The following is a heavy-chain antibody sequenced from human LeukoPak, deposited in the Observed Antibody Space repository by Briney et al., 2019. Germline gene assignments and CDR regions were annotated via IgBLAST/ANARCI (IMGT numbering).Heavy chain of an antibody. Sequence: GESLKISCKGSGYSFTTYWVGWLRQMPGKGLEWMGTIYPGDSDTRYSPSFQGQVTISADKSISTAYLQWSSLKASDTAIYYCARGPCYGGSLGDAYDLWGRGTMVTVSS. CDR1: GYSFTTYW. CDR3: ARGPCYGGSLGDAYDL. D-gene: IGHD4-23*01. J-gene: IGHJ3*01. CDR2: IYPGDSDT. V-gene: IGHV5-51*01.